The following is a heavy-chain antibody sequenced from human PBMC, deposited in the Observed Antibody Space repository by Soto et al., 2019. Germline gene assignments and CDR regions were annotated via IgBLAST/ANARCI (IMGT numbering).Heavy chain of an antibody. V-gene: IGHV4-31*03. CDR3: ATSITIFGVVGI. J-gene: IGHJ4*02. Sequence: TLSLTCTVSGGSISSGGYYWSWIRQHPGKGLEWIGYIYYSGSTYYNPSLKSRVTISVDTSKNQFSLKLSSVTAADTTVYYCATSITIFGVVGIWGQGTLVTVSS. CDR2: IYYSGST. CDR1: GGSISSGGYY. D-gene: IGHD3-3*01.